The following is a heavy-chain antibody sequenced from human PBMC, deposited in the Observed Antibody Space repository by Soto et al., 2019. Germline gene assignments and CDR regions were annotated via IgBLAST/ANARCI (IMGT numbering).Heavy chain of an antibody. J-gene: IGHJ4*02. V-gene: IGHV4-31*03. D-gene: IGHD3-10*02. CDR1: GAVIHSGGYY. CDR3: ASGNVWDVLLPY. CDR2: IYFSGST. Sequence: QVQLQESGPGLVKPSQTLSLTCPVSGAVIHSGGYYWSWLRQLPGKGPEWIAYIYFSGSTYYNPSHESRVTIELNTSQNPFPLRVSSGIAADTAVYYCASGNVWDVLLPYWGQGTLVTVSS.